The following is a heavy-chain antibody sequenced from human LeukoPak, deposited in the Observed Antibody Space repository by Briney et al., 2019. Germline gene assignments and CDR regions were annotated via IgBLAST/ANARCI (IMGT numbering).Heavy chain of an antibody. J-gene: IGHJ1*01. CDR3: ARDSGTWFYLQD. CDR2: IRYGGSHQ. Sequence: GGSLRLSCAASGFSFGSYGMHWVRQAPGKGLEWVAFIRYGGSHQFYADFVRGRFTISRDNPKNTLYLQMNSLRGEDTAVYFCARDSGTWFYLQDWGQGTLVTVSS. V-gene: IGHV3-30*02. D-gene: IGHD2/OR15-2a*01. CDR1: GFSFGSYG.